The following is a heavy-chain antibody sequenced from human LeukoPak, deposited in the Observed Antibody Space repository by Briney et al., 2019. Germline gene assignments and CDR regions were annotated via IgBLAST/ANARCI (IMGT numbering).Heavy chain of an antibody. CDR1: GGSISSSNW. J-gene: IGHJ6*03. CDR3: ASHRGRWLQSGYMDV. CDR2: INHSGST. D-gene: IGHD5-24*01. Sequence: SETLSLTCAVSGGSISSSNWWSWVRQPPGKGLEWIGEINHSGSTNYNPSLKSRVTISVDTSKNQFSLKLSSVTAADTAVYYCASHRGRWLQSGYMDVWGKGTTVTISS. V-gene: IGHV4-4*02.